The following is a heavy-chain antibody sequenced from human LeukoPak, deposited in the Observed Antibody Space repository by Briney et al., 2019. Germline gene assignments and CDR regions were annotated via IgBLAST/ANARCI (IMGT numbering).Heavy chain of an antibody. CDR3: AREGATMIVVSTPYYYYGMDV. CDR2: ISSSGSTI. CDR1: GFTFSSYA. D-gene: IGHD3-22*01. J-gene: IGHJ6*02. V-gene: IGHV3-48*04. Sequence: GRSLRLSCAASGFTFSSYAIHWVRQTPGKGLEWVSYISSSGSTIYYADSVKGRFTISRDNAKNSLYLQMNSLRAEDTAVYYCAREGATMIVVSTPYYYYGMDVWGQGTTVTVSS.